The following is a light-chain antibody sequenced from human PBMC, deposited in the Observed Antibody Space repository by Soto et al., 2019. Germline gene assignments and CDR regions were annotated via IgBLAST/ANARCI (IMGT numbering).Light chain of an antibody. CDR3: AAWDDNLRGYWV. V-gene: IGLV1-47*01. J-gene: IGLJ2*01. Sequence: QPVLTQSPSASGTPGQRVTISCSGSRSNIGRNFAYWYQHVPGTAPRLLIQRNNERPSGVPDRFSGSKSGTSASLAISGLRSEDEADYFCAAWDDNLRGYWVFGGGTKLTVL. CDR1: RSNIGRNF. CDR2: RNN.